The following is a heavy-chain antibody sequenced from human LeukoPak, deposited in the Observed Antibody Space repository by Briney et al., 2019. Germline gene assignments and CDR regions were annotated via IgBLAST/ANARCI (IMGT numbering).Heavy chain of an antibody. V-gene: IGHV5-10-1*01. CDR2: IDPSDSYT. D-gene: IGHD2-15*01. CDR1: GYSFTSYW. Sequence: GESLRISCKGSGYSFTSYWISWVRQMPGKGLEWMGRIDPSDSYTNYSPSFQGLVTISADKSISTAYLQWSSLKASDTAMYYCARLHCSGGTCYPADAFDIWGQGTMVTVSS. J-gene: IGHJ3*02. CDR3: ARLHCSGGTCYPADAFDI.